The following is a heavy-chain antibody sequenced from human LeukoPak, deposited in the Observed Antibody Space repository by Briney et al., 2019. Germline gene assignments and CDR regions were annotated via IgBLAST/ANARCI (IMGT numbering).Heavy chain of an antibody. CDR2: IAYSGST. D-gene: IGHD3-9*01. Sequence: SETLSLSCTVSGGSISTYHWSWIRQPPGKGLQWIGYIAYSGSTKYNPSLKSRVTISVDTSKSQFSLKLSSVTAADTAVYYCARQQEVDDWGGSCFFDYWGRGTLVTVSS. CDR1: GGSISTYH. J-gene: IGHJ4*02. CDR3: ARQQEVDDWGGSCFFDY. V-gene: IGHV4-59*08.